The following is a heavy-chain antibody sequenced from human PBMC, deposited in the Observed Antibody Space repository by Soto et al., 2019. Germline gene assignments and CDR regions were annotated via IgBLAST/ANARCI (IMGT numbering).Heavy chain of an antibody. CDR3: ATSLVVRSPDAFDI. V-gene: IGHV1-24*01. D-gene: IGHD4-17*01. J-gene: IGHJ3*02. CDR1: GYTLTELS. Sequence: GASVKVSCKVSGYTLTELSMHWVRQAPGKGLEWMGGFDPEDGETIYAQKFQGRVTMTEDTSTDTAYMELSSLRSEDTAVYYCATSLVVRSPDAFDIWGQGTMVTVSS. CDR2: FDPEDGET.